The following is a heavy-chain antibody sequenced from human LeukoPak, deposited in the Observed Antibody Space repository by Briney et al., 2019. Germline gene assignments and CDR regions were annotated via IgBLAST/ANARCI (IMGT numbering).Heavy chain of an antibody. D-gene: IGHD6-13*01. CDR2: ISAYIVNT. CDR3: SRDTKSSIAAAGTPGGCHDY. Sequence: SVKVSCQACRYTFTSYGIRWLRQAPGQGLEWIGWISAYIVNTNYAQKLQARVTMTTNTSPSPVYVEPRSLRSDDRADYYVSRDTKSSIAAAGTPGGCHDYWGQGTLVTVSS. V-gene: IGHV1-18*01. CDR1: RYTFTSYG. J-gene: IGHJ4*02.